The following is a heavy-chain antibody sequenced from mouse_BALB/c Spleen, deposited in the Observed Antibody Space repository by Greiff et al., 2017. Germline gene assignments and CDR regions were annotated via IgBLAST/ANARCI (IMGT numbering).Heavy chain of an antibody. J-gene: IGHJ4*01. CDR1: GFTFSDYY. CDR3: ARLVWHYYAMDY. D-gene: IGHD2-10*02. V-gene: IGHV5-4*02. Sequence: EVHLVESGGGLVKPGGSLKLSCAASGFTFSDYYMYWVRQTPEKRLEWVATISDGGSYTYYPDSVKGRFTISRDNAKNNLYLQMSSLKSEDTAMYYCARLVWHYYAMDYWGQGTSVTVSS. CDR2: ISDGGSYT.